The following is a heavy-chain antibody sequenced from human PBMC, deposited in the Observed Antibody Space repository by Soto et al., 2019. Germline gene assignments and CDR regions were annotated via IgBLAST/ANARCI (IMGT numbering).Heavy chain of an antibody. V-gene: IGHV4-59*11. Sequence: QVHLQESGPGLVRPSETLSLTCSVSGGSINSHYWSWIRQPPGKGLEYIGHIYYSGDSDSNSSLKSRVTMSVDASKNQFSLRLASVTAADPAVYFCAGITCSSLRCYGAAGHWFDPWGQRILVTVSS. CDR1: GGSINSHY. CDR3: AGITCSSLRCYGAAGHWFDP. J-gene: IGHJ5*02. D-gene: IGHD2-2*01. CDR2: IYYSGDS.